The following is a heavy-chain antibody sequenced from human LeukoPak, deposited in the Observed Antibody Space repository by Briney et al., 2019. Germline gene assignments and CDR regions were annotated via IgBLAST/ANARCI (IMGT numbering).Heavy chain of an antibody. CDR3: ASQYYYDSSGYYSNLPFDY. Sequence: SETLSLTCTVSGGSISTFYWNWIRQPPGKGLEWIGSIYYSGSTYYNPSLKSRVTISVDTSKNQFSLKLSSVTAADTAVYYCASQYYYDSSGYYSNLPFDYWGQGTLVTVSS. V-gene: IGHV4-39*07. CDR1: GGSISTFY. J-gene: IGHJ4*02. CDR2: IYYSGST. D-gene: IGHD3-22*01.